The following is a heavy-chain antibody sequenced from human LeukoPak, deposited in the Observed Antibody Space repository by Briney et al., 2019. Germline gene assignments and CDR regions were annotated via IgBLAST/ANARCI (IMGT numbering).Heavy chain of an antibody. V-gene: IGHV3-30*18. CDR3: AKDGNWARFEN. D-gene: IGHD7-27*01. CDR2: ISSSGTHT. J-gene: IGHJ4*02. CDR1: GFTFSDFA. Sequence: GRSLRLSCAASGFTFSDFAMHWVRQAPGKGLEWLAVISSSGTHTYYAASVKGRFTISRDNSKNTLYLQMNSPRAEDTAAYYCAKDGNWARFENWGQGTLVTVSS.